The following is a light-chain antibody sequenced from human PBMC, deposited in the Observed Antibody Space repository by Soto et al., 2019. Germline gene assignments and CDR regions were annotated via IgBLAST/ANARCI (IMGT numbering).Light chain of an antibody. Sequence: DIQMTQSPSSVSASVGDSVTITCRASQGISSWLAWYQQKPGQAPKLLSYAGSSLQSGVPSRFSGSGAGTAFTHTTRSLQPEDFAAYSCHQGNSFPITFGQGTRLEIK. CDR2: AGS. CDR1: QGISSW. J-gene: IGKJ5*01. V-gene: IGKV1-12*01. CDR3: HQGNSFPIT.